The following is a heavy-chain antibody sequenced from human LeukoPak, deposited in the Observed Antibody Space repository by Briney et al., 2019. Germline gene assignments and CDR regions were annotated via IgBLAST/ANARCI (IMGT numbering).Heavy chain of an antibody. D-gene: IGHD6-19*01. J-gene: IGHJ5*02. CDR2: IIPIFGTA. CDR3: ARQPSGWYKNWFDP. Sequence: GASVKVSCKASGGTFSSYAISWVRQAPGQGLEWMGGIIPIFGTANYAQKFQGRVTITTDESTSTAYMELSSLRSEDTAVYYCARQPSGWYKNWFDPWGQGTLVTVSS. V-gene: IGHV1-69*05. CDR1: GGTFSSYA.